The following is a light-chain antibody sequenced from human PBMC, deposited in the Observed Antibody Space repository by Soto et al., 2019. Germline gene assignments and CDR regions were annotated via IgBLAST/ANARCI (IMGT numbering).Light chain of an antibody. CDR2: EGT. CDR3: CSYAGSATLDVV. CDR1: SSDVVSYYL. J-gene: IGLJ2*01. Sequence: QSALTQPASVSGSPGQSITISCTGASSDVVSYYLVSWYQQYPGKAPKLIIYEGTRRPSGVSDRFSGPNSGNTASLTISGLQAEDEADYYCCSYAGSATLDVVFGGGTKVTVL. V-gene: IGLV2-23*01.